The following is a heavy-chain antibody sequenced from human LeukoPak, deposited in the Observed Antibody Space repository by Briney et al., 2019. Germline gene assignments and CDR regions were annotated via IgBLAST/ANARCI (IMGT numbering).Heavy chain of an antibody. CDR1: GSYW. D-gene: IGHD2/OR15-2a*01. Sequence: GGSLRLSCAASGSYWMHWVRQAPGKGLVWVSHINSDGSWTSYADSVKGRFTITKDNAKNTVYLQMNNLRAEDTAVYYCVSFYETYWGRGTLVTVSS. CDR3: VSFYETY. J-gene: IGHJ4*02. CDR2: INSDGSWT. V-gene: IGHV3-74*01.